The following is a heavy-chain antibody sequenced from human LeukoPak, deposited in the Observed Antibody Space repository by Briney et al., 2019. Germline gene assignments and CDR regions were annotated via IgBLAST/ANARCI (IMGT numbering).Heavy chain of an antibody. J-gene: IGHJ4*02. D-gene: IGHD3-22*01. CDR1: GGSFSGYY. Sequence: SETLSLTCAVYGGSFSGYYWSWIRQPPGKGLEWIGEINHSGRTNYNPSLKSRVTISVDTSKNQFSLKLSSVTAADTAVYYCARGRADRGYFDYWGQGTLVTVSS. CDR2: INHSGRT. V-gene: IGHV4-34*01. CDR3: ARGRADRGYFDY.